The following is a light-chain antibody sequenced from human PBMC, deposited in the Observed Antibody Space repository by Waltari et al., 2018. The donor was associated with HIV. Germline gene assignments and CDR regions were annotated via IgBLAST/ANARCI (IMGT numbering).Light chain of an antibody. CDR2: SHN. J-gene: IGLJ2*01. V-gene: IGLV1-44*01. CDR1: GFHIGSTA. Sequence: QSVLTHPPSASGTPGQRVTITCSGSGFHIGSTAVNWYQQLPGTAPKLLIYSHNQRPSGVPDRFSGSKSGTSASLAISGLQSEDEATYYCATWDDTLQGRVFGGGTKLTVL. CDR3: ATWDDTLQGRV.